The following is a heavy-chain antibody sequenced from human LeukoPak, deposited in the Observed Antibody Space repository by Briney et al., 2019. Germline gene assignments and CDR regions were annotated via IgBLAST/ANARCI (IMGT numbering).Heavy chain of an antibody. Sequence: TGGSLRLSCAASGFTFSSYGMHWVRQAPGKGLEWEAVISYDGSNKYYEDSVKGRFTISRDNSKNTLYLQMNSLRAEDTAVYYCAKAYGSGSTYYYYGMDVWGQGTTVTVSS. CDR3: AKAYGSGSTYYYYGMDV. CDR2: ISYDGSNK. V-gene: IGHV3-30*18. J-gene: IGHJ6*02. CDR1: GFTFSSYG. D-gene: IGHD3-10*01.